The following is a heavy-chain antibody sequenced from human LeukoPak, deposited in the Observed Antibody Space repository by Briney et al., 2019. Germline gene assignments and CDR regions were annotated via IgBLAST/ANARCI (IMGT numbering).Heavy chain of an antibody. CDR3: AKGEKTRPFGGVIDY. D-gene: IGHD3-16*02. J-gene: IGHJ4*02. CDR2: IKVDGSEK. CDR1: GFTFSNYW. V-gene: IGHV3-7*03. Sequence: GGSLRLSCAASGFTFSNYWMSWVRQAPGKGLEWVANIKVDGSEKYYVDSVKGRFTISRDNAKNTLYLQMNSLRAEDTAVYYCAKGEKTRPFGGVIDYWGQGTLVTVSS.